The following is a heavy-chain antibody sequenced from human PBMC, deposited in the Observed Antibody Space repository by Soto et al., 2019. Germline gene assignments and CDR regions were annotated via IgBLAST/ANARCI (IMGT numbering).Heavy chain of an antibody. D-gene: IGHD3-22*01. V-gene: IGHV4-34*01. Sequence: SETLSLTCAVYGGSLSGYYWSWIRQPPGKGLEWIGEINQSGSADYKSSLRSRVTISVDTSKNQCSLRLNSATAADTAVYFCARRPYYDTTAHYPHYFDPWGQGTLVTSPQ. J-gene: IGHJ5*02. CDR1: GGSLSGYY. CDR3: ARRPYYDTTAHYPHYFDP. CDR2: INQSGSA.